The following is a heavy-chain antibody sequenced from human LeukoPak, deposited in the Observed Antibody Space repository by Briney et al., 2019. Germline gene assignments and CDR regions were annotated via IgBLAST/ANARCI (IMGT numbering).Heavy chain of an antibody. CDR3: AKVGGGYCNNSSC. Sequence: GGSLRLSCAASGFTFSNYAMSWVRQAPGKGLECVSAISDSGDKTDYADSVRGRFTIYRDNSKDTLYLQMNSLGAADTAVYYCAKVGGGYCNNSSCWGQGTLVTVSS. CDR2: ISDSGDKT. CDR1: GFTFSNYA. V-gene: IGHV3-23*01. J-gene: IGHJ4*02. D-gene: IGHD2-2*01.